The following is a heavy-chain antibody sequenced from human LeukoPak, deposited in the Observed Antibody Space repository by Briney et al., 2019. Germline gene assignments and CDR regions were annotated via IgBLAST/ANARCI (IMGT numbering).Heavy chain of an antibody. Sequence: GGSLRLSCAASGFTFSSYAMSWVRQAPGKGLEWVSVISGSAGSTYYADSVKGRFTISRDNSKNTLYLQMNSLRADDTAVYYCTKEGLPSGSSWSAWFDPWGQGTLVTVSS. CDR1: GFTFSSYA. CDR2: ISGSAGST. CDR3: TKEGLPSGSSWSAWFDP. D-gene: IGHD3-10*01. V-gene: IGHV3-23*01. J-gene: IGHJ5*02.